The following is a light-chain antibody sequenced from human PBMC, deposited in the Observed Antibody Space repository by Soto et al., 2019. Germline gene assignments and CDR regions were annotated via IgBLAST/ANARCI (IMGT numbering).Light chain of an antibody. CDR2: DAS. V-gene: IGKV3-11*01. CDR1: QSVSSY. CDR3: QQRSNWPT. Sequence: EIVWTQSAATLSLSPGERATLSCRASQSVSSYLAWYQQKPGQAPRLLIYDASNRATGIPARFSGSGSGTDFTLTISSLEPEDFAVYYCQQRSNWPTFGQGTKVDI. J-gene: IGKJ1*01.